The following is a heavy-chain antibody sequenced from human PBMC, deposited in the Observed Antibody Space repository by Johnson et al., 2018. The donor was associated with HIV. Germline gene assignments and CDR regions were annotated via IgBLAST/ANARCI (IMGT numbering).Heavy chain of an antibody. Sequence: QVQLVESGGGVVQPGRSLRLSCAASGFTFSNYGMHWVRQAPGKGLEWVAVIWYDGSNKYSADSVKGRFTISRDNSKNTLYLQMNSLRAEDTAVYYCAKDRGDGVAARRRSAFDIWGQGTMVTVSS. J-gene: IGHJ3*02. V-gene: IGHV3-33*06. CDR2: IWYDGSNK. D-gene: IGHD6-6*01. CDR1: GFTFSNYG. CDR3: AKDRGDGVAARRRSAFDI.